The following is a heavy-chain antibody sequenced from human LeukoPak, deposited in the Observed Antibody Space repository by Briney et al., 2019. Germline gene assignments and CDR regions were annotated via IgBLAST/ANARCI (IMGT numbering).Heavy chain of an antibody. CDR1: GGSISSYY. D-gene: IGHD6-13*01. CDR3: ARQIASAGTAGCDF. V-gene: IGHV4-4*07. J-gene: IGHJ4*02. CDR2: IYSTGST. Sequence: SETLSLTCTVSGGSISSYYWSWIRQPAGKGLEWIGRIYSTGSTNYNPSIKSRVTMSVDTSKNQFSLRLRSVTAADTAVYYCARQIASAGTAGCDFWGQGALVTVSS.